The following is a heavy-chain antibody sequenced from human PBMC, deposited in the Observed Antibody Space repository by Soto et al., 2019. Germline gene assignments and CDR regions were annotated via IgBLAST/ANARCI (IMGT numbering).Heavy chain of an antibody. D-gene: IGHD6-19*01. J-gene: IGHJ6*02. V-gene: IGHV1-69*12. CDR3: ARDRERGAVAGSAYYYYGMDV. CDR2: IIPIFGTA. Sequence: QVQLVQSGAEVKKPGSSVKVSCKASGGTFSSYAISWVRQAPGQGLEWMGGIIPIFGTANYAQKFQGRVTITADESTSTAYMELSSLRSEDTAVYYCARDRERGAVAGSAYYYYGMDVWGQGTTVTVSS. CDR1: GGTFSSYA.